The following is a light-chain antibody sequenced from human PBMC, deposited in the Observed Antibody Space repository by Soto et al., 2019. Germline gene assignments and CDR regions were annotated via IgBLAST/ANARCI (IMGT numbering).Light chain of an antibody. CDR3: QQYFQALT. V-gene: IGKV1-33*01. J-gene: IGKJ4*01. CDR1: QGIINH. CDR2: GAS. Sequence: DIPMTQSPSSLSASVGDRVIITCQASQGIINHLNWYQQKLGKDPKLLISGASSLEAGDPSRFSGSGSGTDFTLTISSLQPEDIATYYGQQYFQALTFGGGTEVEI.